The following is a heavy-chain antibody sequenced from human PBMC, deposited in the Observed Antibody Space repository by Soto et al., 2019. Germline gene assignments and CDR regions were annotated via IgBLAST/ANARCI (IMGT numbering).Heavy chain of an antibody. V-gene: IGHV3-21*01. CDR2: ISSSSSYI. D-gene: IGHD4-17*01. Sequence: PGGSLRLSCAASGFTFSSYSMNWVRQAPGKGLEWVSSISSSSSYIYYADSVKGRFTISRDNAKNTLYLKMNSLRAEDTAVYYCARDHCLVYGDYARSGAFDIWGQGTTVTVS. J-gene: IGHJ3*02. CDR1: GFTFSSYS. CDR3: ARDHCLVYGDYARSGAFDI.